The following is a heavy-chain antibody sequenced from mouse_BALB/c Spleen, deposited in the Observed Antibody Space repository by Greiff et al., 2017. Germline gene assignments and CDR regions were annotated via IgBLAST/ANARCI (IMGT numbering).Heavy chain of an antibody. J-gene: IGHJ3*01. CDR3: AREGSLWFAY. V-gene: IGHV3-6*02. Sequence: EVQLQESGPGLVKPSQSLSLTCSVTGYSITSGYYWNWIRQFPGNKLEWMGYISYDGSNNYNPSLKNRISITRDTSKNQFFLKLNSVTTEDTATYYCAREGSLWFAYWGQGTLVTVSA. CDR1: GYSITSGYY. CDR2: ISYDGSN.